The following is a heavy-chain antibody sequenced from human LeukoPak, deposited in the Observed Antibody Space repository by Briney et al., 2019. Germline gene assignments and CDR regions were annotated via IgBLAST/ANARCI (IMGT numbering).Heavy chain of an antibody. D-gene: IGHD3-22*01. CDR1: GFTFDDYA. J-gene: IGHJ4*02. Sequence: QPGRSLRLSCAASGFTFDDYAMHWVRHAPGKGLEWVSGISWNSGSIGYADSVKGRFTISRDNAKNSLYLQMNSLRAEDTALYYCAKEYDSSFDYWGQGTLVTVSS. CDR2: ISWNSGSI. V-gene: IGHV3-9*01. CDR3: AKEYDSSFDY.